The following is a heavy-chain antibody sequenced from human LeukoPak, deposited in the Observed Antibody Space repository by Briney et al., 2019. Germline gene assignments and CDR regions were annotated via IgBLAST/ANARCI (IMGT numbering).Heavy chain of an antibody. CDR2: MNPNSGNT. V-gene: IGHV1-8*01. D-gene: IGHD5-18*01. CDR1: GYTFTSYD. CDR3: ARTAPSRKYYYYGMDV. J-gene: IGHJ6*02. Sequence: EASVTVSCTASGYTFTSYDINWVRQAPGQGLEWMGWMNPNSGNTGYAQKFQGRVTMTRNTSISTAYMELSSLRSEDTAVYYCARTAPSRKYYYYGMDVWGQGTTVTVSS.